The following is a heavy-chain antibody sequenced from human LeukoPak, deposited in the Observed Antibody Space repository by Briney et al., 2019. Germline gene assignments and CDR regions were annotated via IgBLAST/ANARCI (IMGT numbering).Heavy chain of an antibody. Sequence: PSETLSLTCAVYGGSFSGYYWSWIRQPPGKGLEWIGEINHSGSTNYNPSLKSRVTISVDTSKNQFSLKLSSVTAADTAVYYCARASSYGSGSYYKYWGQGTLVTVSS. J-gene: IGHJ4*02. CDR1: GGSFSGYY. CDR3: ARASSYGSGSYYKY. D-gene: IGHD3-10*01. V-gene: IGHV4-34*01. CDR2: INHSGST.